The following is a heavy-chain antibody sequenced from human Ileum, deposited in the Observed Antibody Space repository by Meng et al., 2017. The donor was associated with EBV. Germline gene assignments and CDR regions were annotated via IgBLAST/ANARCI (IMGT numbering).Heavy chain of an antibody. D-gene: IGHD1-7*01. CDR2: VNHRGDN. CDR1: CDSISSDIW. CDR3: WTDQGRELINH. V-gene: IGHV4-4*02. J-gene: IGHJ4*02. Sequence: VELPGEGPGLVKPSGAPSLSCCVVCDSISSDIWWSWVRQPPGKGLEWVGGVNHRGDNNYNPSLQSRVDITVDKYKNQFYLSLFSVTAADTAVYYYWTDQGRELINHWGQGTLVTVSS.